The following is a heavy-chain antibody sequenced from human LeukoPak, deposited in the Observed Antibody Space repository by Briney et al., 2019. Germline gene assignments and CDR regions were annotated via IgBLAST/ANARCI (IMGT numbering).Heavy chain of an antibody. V-gene: IGHV1-2*02. CDR3: ARDFWSGYYAFDY. Sequence: ASVKVSCKASGYTFTGYYMHWVRQAPGQGLEWMGWINPNSGGTNYAQKFQGRVTMTRDTSISTAYMELSRLRSDDTAVYYWARDFWSGYYAFDYWGQGTLVTVSS. CDR2: INPNSGGT. J-gene: IGHJ4*02. CDR1: GYTFTGYY. D-gene: IGHD3-3*01.